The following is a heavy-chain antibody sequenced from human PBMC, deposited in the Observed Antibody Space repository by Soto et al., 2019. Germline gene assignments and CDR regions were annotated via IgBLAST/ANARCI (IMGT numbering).Heavy chain of an antibody. CDR3: VFYDVLTGYDH. CDR1: GFSFRNYG. V-gene: IGHV3-23*01. CDR2: ISGDGTGT. J-gene: IGHJ5*02. Sequence: PGGSLRLSCAGSGFSFRNYGMSWVRQAPGKGLEWVSAISGDGTGTYYADSVKGRFAISRDNSRNTLYLQMSSLRAEDTALYYCVFYDVLTGYDHWGQGTLVTVSS. D-gene: IGHD3-9*01.